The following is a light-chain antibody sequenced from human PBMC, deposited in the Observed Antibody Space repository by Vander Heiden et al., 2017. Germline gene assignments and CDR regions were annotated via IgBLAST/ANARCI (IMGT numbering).Light chain of an antibody. J-gene: IGLJ3*02. V-gene: IGLV3-25*03. CDR3: QSADSSGTYWV. CDR2: KDS. CDR1: ALQQQP. Sequence: SYELTQPPSVSVAPGQTARTTCAGDALQQQPAYWYQQKQGKARGLVIYKDSERPSGIPERFSGSSSGTTVTLTISGVQAEDEADYYCQSADSSGTYWVFGGGTKLTVL.